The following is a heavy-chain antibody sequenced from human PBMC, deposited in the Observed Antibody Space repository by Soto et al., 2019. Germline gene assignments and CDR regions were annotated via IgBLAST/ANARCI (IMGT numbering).Heavy chain of an antibody. V-gene: IGHV4-59*01. CDR1: GGSISSYY. CDR3: ARAMGGSALRFLEWLSGGWFDP. Sequence: SETLSLTCTVSGGSISSYYWSWIRQPPGKGLEWIGYIYYSGSTNYNPSLKSRVTISVDTSKNQFSLKLSSVTAADTAVYYCARAMGGSALRFLEWLSGGWFDPWGQGTLVTVSS. D-gene: IGHD3-3*01. J-gene: IGHJ5*02. CDR2: IYYSGST.